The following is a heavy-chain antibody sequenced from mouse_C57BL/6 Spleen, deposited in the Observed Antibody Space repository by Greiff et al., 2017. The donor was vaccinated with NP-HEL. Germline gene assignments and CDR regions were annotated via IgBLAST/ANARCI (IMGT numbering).Heavy chain of an antibody. CDR2: INPNNGGT. D-gene: IGHD4-1*01. CDR1: GYTFTDYY. Sequence: VQLQQSGPELVKPGASVKISCKASGYTFTDYYMNWVKQSHGKSLEWIGDINPNNGGTSYNQKFKGKATLTVDKSSSTAYMELRSLTSEDSAVYYCAREWDSDYWGQGTTLTVSS. J-gene: IGHJ2*01. V-gene: IGHV1-26*01. CDR3: AREWDSDY.